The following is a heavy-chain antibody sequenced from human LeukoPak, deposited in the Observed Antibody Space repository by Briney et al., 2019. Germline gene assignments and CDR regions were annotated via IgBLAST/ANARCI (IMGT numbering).Heavy chain of an antibody. CDR2: INPSGGST. CDR3: AREGIAARIDY. J-gene: IGHJ4*02. D-gene: IGHD6-6*01. V-gene: IGHV1-46*01. CDR1: GYTFTSYG. Sequence: ASVKVSCKASGYTFTSYGISWVRQAPGQGLEWMGIINPSGGSTSYAQKFQGRVTMTRDTSRSTVYMELSSLRSEDTAVYYCAREGIAARIDYWGQGTLVTVSS.